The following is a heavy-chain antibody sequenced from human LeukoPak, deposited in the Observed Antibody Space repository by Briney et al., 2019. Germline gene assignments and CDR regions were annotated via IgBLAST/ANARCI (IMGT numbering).Heavy chain of an antibody. D-gene: IGHD2-21*02. Sequence: PGGSLRLSCAASGFTFSSYAMHWVRQAPGKGLEWVAVISYDGSNKYYADSVKGRFTISRDNSKNTLYLQMNSLRAEDTAVYYCSAPQVVTANIDYWGQGTLVTVSS. V-gene: IGHV3-30*04. CDR3: SAPQVVTANIDY. CDR1: GFTFSSYA. CDR2: ISYDGSNK. J-gene: IGHJ4*02.